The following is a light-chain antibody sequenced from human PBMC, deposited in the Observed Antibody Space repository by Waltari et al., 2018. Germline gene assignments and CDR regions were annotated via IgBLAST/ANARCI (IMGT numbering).Light chain of an antibody. CDR3: QQLGSSPIT. CDR1: QSVTNNN. V-gene: IGKV3-20*01. Sequence: EIVLTQSPGTMSLSPGERASLSCRASQSVTNNNLAWSQQKPGQAPRLLVYGASRRATGIHDRFSGSGSGTDFTRTISRLEPEDFAVYYCQQLGSSPITFGQGTRLEMK. CDR2: GAS. J-gene: IGKJ5*01.